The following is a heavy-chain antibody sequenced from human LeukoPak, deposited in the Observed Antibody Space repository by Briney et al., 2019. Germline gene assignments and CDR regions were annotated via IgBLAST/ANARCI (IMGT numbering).Heavy chain of an antibody. CDR3: ARAGSSSSMGEDYFDY. Sequence: ASVKLSCKASGYAFTSYYMHWVRQAPGQGLEWMGIINPSGGSTSYAQKFQGRVTMTRDTSTSTVYMELSSLRSEDTAVYYCARAGSSSSMGEDYFDYWGHGTLVTVSS. V-gene: IGHV1-46*01. CDR1: GYAFTSYY. D-gene: IGHD6-6*01. J-gene: IGHJ4*01. CDR2: INPSGGST.